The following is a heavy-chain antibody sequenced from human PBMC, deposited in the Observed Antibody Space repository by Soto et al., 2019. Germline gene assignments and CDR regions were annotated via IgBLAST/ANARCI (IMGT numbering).Heavy chain of an antibody. J-gene: IGHJ6*02. D-gene: IGHD6-19*01. CDR2: IIPIFGTA. CDR3: ARQPGIAVAGTYYYYYGMDV. V-gene: IGHV1-69*13. Sequence: ASVKVSCKASGGTFSSYAISWVRQAPGQGLEWMGGIIPIFGTANYAQKFQGRVTITADESTSTAYMELSSLRSEDTAVYYCARQPGIAVAGTYYYYYGMDVWGQGTTVTVSS. CDR1: GGTFSSYA.